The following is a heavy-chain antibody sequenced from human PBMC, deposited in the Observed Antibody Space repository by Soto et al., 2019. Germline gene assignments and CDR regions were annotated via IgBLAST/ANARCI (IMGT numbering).Heavy chain of an antibody. J-gene: IGHJ3*02. Sequence: EVHLLESGGGLVQPGGSLRLSCATSGFTFSSYAMSWVRQAPGKGLEWVSGISDGGSSTYYADSVKGRFTISRDNSKNTLFLQMNSLRAEDTAVYYCAKFVTVTTVLSAFDIWGQGTMVTVSS. CDR1: GFTFSSYA. V-gene: IGHV3-23*01. D-gene: IGHD4-17*01. CDR2: ISDGGSST. CDR3: AKFVTVTTVLSAFDI.